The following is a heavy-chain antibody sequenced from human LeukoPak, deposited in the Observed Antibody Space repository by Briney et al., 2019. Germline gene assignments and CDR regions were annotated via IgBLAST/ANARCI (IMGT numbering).Heavy chain of an antibody. CDR3: AADGPADLFDGSEDPPRDAFEI. J-gene: IGHJ3*02. CDR2: IVVGSGNT. CDR1: GFTFSSST. Sequence: VKVSCKASGFTFSSSTMQWVRQARGQRLEWIGWIVVGSGNTNYAQKFQERVTISRDMSTSTAYMELSSLTSEDTAVFYCAADGPADLFDGSEDPPRDAFEIWGQGTMDTVSS. D-gene: IGHD3-22*01. V-gene: IGHV1-58*02.